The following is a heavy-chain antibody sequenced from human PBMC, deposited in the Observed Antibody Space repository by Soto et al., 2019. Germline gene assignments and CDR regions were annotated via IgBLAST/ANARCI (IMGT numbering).Heavy chain of an antibody. CDR1: GFSLSTSGVG. J-gene: IGHJ4*02. CDR3: AHKGPEDWPLDY. CDR2: IYWDDSK. Sequence: QITLKESGPTLVRPTQTLTLTCAFSGFSLSTSGVGVGWIRQPPGKALERLAVIYWDDSKHYSPSLRSRLTSTKDTSKNQVVLTMTNMDPMDTGTYDCAHKGPEDWPLDYWGQGTLVTVSS. D-gene: IGHD3-9*01. V-gene: IGHV2-5*02.